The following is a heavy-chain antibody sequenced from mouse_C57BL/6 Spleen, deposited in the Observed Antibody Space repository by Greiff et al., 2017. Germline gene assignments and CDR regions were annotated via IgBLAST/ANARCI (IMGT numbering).Heavy chain of an antibody. V-gene: IGHV1-58*01. Sequence: VQLQQSGAELVRPGSSVKMSCKTSGYTFTSYGINWVKQRPGQGLEWIGYIYIGNGYTEYNEKFKGKATLTSDTSSSTAYMQLSSLTSEDSAIYVCARKEGFMVTTGGYWYFDVWGTGTTVTVSS. D-gene: IGHD2-2*01. CDR2: IYIGNGYT. J-gene: IGHJ1*03. CDR3: ARKEGFMVTTGGYWYFDV. CDR1: GYTFTSYG.